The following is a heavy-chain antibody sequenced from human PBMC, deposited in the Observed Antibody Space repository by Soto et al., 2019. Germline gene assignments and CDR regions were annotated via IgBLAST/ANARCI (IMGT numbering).Heavy chain of an antibody. CDR2: IIPIFGTA. CDR1: RGTFNSYA. V-gene: IGHV1-69*13. CDR3: CYFQRYFDWLSYYGMDV. Sequence: SVKVSCKDSRGTFNSYAISWLQQAPGQGLEWMGGIIPIFGTANYAQKFQGRVTITADESTSTAYMELSSLRSEDTAVYYCCYFQRYFDWLSYYGMDVWGQGTTVTVSS. D-gene: IGHD3-9*01. J-gene: IGHJ6*02.